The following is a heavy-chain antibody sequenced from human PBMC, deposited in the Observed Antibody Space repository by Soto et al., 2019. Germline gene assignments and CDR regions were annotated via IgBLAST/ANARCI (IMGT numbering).Heavy chain of an antibody. D-gene: IGHD3-10*01. Sequence: QVQLVESGGGVVQPGRSLRLSCAASGFTFSSYAMHWVRQAPGKGLEWVAVISYDGSNKYYADSVKGRFTISRDNSKNTLYLQMTSLRAEDTAVYYCARVWFGESTYYYYGMDVWGQGTTVTVSS. J-gene: IGHJ6*02. V-gene: IGHV3-30-3*01. CDR1: GFTFSSYA. CDR2: ISYDGSNK. CDR3: ARVWFGESTYYYYGMDV.